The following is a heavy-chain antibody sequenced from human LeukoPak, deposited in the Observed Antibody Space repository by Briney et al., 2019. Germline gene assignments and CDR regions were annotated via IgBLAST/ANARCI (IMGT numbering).Heavy chain of an antibody. J-gene: IGHJ4*02. CDR2: ISPYNGNT. D-gene: IGHD3-16*01. CDR1: GYTFTNFG. V-gene: IGHV1-18*01. Sequence: ASVKVSCKASGYTFTNFGISWVRQAPGQGLEWMGWISPYNGNTDYPQKVQGRVTMTRDTSISTAYMELSRLRSDDTAVYYCASGSLASYFDHWGQGTLVTVSS. CDR3: ASGSLASYFDH.